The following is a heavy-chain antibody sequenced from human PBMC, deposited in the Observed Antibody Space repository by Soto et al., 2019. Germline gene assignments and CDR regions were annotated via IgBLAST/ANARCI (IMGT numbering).Heavy chain of an antibody. Sequence: EASVKVSCKASGYTFTSYDINWVRQATGQGLEWMGWMNPNSGNTGYAQKFQGRVTMTRNTSISTAYMELSSLRSEDTAVYYCAVVAVAGIGYYYYYMDVWGKGTTVTVSS. V-gene: IGHV1-8*01. J-gene: IGHJ6*03. D-gene: IGHD6-19*01. CDR2: MNPNSGNT. CDR3: AVVAVAGIGYYYYYMDV. CDR1: GYTFTSYD.